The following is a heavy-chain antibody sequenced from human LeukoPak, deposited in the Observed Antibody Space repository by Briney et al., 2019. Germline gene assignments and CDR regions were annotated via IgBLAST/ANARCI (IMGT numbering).Heavy chain of an antibody. V-gene: IGHV4-34*01. D-gene: IGHD3-10*01. CDR2: INHSGST. CDR3: ARGRYYYGSGSYYNGPYYYGMDV. Sequence: PSETLFLTCAVYGGSFSGYYWSWIRQPPGKGLEWIGEINHSGSTNYNPSLKSRVTISVDTSKNQFSLKLSSVTAADTAVYYCARGRYYYGSGSYYNGPYYYGMDVWGQGTTVTVSS. J-gene: IGHJ6*02. CDR1: GGSFSGYY.